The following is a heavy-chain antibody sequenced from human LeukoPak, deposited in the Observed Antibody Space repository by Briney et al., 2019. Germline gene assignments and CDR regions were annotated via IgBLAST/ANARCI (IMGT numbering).Heavy chain of an antibody. CDR3: ARGLVVVAATQSDAFDI. D-gene: IGHD2-15*01. CDR2: INQDGSEI. Sequence: GGSLRLSCAASGFTFSNYWMSWVRQAPGKGLEWLANINQDGSEIYYVDSVKGRFTISRDNGKNSLYLQINSLRADDTAVYYCARGLVVVAATQSDAFDIWGQGTMVTVSS. V-gene: IGHV3-7*01. CDR1: GFTFSNYW. J-gene: IGHJ3*02.